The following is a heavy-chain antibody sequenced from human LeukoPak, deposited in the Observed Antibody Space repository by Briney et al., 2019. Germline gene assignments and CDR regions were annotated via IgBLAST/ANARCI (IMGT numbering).Heavy chain of an antibody. CDR2: ISGSGGST. V-gene: IGHV3-23*01. CDR1: GFTFSSYA. Sequence: GGSLRLSCAASGFTFSSYAMSWVRQVPGKGLEWVSAISGSGGSTYYADSVKGRFTISRDNSKNTLYLQMNSLRAEDTAVYYCAKVDVLTGYYTYFDYWGQGTLDTVSS. CDR3: AKVDVLTGYYTYFDY. J-gene: IGHJ4*02. D-gene: IGHD3-9*01.